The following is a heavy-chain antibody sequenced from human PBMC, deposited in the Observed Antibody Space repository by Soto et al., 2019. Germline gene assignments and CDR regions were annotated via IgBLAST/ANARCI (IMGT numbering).Heavy chain of an antibody. Sequence: QVQLVQSGAEVKKPGASVKVSCKASGYTFTSYDINWVRQATGQGLEWMGWMNPNSGNTGYAQKFQGRVTVTRNTSISKAYMELSSLRSEDTAVYYWARVINYYDSGDDAFDIWGQGTMVTVSS. CDR2: MNPNSGNT. J-gene: IGHJ3*02. V-gene: IGHV1-8*01. CDR1: GYTFTSYD. D-gene: IGHD3-10*01. CDR3: ARVINYYDSGDDAFDI.